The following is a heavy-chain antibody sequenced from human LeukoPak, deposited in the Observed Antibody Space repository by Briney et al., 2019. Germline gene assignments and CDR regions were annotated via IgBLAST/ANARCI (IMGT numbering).Heavy chain of an antibody. CDR1: GGSFSGYY. Sequence: SETLSLTCAVYGGSFSGYYWSWIHQPPGKGLEWIGEINHSGSTNYNPSLKSRVTISVDTSKNQFSLKLSSVTAADTAVYYCARVPGYSSRTNWFDPWGQGTLVTVSS. V-gene: IGHV4-34*01. J-gene: IGHJ5*02. CDR2: INHSGST. D-gene: IGHD6-13*01. CDR3: ARVPGYSSRTNWFDP.